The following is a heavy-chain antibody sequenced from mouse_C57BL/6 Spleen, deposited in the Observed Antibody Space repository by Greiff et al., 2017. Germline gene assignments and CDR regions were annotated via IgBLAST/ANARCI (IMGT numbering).Heavy chain of an antibody. CDR3: ARTDYYGSSLPYAMDY. Sequence: EVQLQQSGPELVKPGASVKISCKASGYSFTGYCMHWVKQSHGNILDWIGYIYPYNGVSSYNQKFKGKATLTVDKSSSTAYMELRSLTSEDSAVYYCARTDYYGSSLPYAMDYWGQGTSVTVSS. D-gene: IGHD1-1*01. CDR2: IYPYNGVS. V-gene: IGHV1-31*01. CDR1: GYSFTGYC. J-gene: IGHJ4*01.